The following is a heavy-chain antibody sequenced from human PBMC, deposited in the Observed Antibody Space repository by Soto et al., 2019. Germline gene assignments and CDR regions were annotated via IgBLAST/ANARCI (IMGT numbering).Heavy chain of an antibody. V-gene: IGHV1-69*06. J-gene: IGHJ6*02. CDR2: IIPIFGTA. CDR3: ASRYYYDSSGYYRGPDYYYGMDV. D-gene: IGHD3-22*01. CDR1: GGTFSSYA. Sequence: QVQLVQSGAEVKKPGSSVKVSCKASGGTFSSYAISWVRQAPGQGLEWMGGIIPIFGTANYAQKFQGRVTITADKSTSTAYMELSSLRSEETAVYYCASRYYYDSSGYYRGPDYYYGMDVWGQGTTVTVSS.